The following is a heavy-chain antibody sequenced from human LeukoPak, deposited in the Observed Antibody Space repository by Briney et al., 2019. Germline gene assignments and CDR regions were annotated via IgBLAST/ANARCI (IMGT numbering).Heavy chain of an antibody. D-gene: IGHD3-10*01. CDR1: GFTFDDYD. V-gene: IGHV3-9*01. CDR3: AKNGDSRAYYFFYMDV. Sequence: GGSLRLSCAASGFTFDDYDMHWVRHAPGKGLEGGSGISWNGGSIGYADSVKGRFTISRDNAKNSLYLQMNSLRVEDSALYYCAKNGDSRAYYFFYMDVWGKGTTVTVSS. CDR2: ISWNGGSI. J-gene: IGHJ6*03.